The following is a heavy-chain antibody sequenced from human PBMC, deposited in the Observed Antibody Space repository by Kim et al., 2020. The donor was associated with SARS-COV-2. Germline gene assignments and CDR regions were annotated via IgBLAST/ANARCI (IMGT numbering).Heavy chain of an antibody. CDR3: ARVNIAAAATELDY. D-gene: IGHD6-25*01. Sequence: ASVKVSCKASGYTFTSYAIHWVRQGPGQRLEWMGWINTGNGDAKFSQKFQGRVTITRDTSANTAYMELRTLRSEDAAIYFCARVNIAAAATELDYWGQGTLVTVSS. CDR2: INTGNGDA. CDR1: GYTFTSYA. J-gene: IGHJ4*02. V-gene: IGHV1-3*04.